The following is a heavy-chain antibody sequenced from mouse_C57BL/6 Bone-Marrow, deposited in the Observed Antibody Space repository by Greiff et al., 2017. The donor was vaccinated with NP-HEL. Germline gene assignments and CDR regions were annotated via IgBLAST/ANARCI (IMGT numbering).Heavy chain of an antibody. CDR2: ISYDGSN. Sequence: ESGPGLVKPSQSLSLTCSVTGYSITSGYYWNWIRQFPGNKLEWMGYISYDGSNNYNPSLKNRISITRDTSKNQSFLKVNSVTTEDTATYYCARDGYYVLYLDYGGQGTTLTVSS. J-gene: IGHJ2*01. D-gene: IGHD2-3*01. CDR1: GYSITSGYY. CDR3: ARDGYYVLYLDY. V-gene: IGHV3-6*01.